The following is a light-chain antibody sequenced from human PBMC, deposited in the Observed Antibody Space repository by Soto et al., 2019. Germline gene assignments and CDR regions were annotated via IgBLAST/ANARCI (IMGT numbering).Light chain of an antibody. CDR2: DNS. V-gene: IGLV1-40*01. CDR1: SSNIGAGYD. J-gene: IGLJ1*01. Sequence: QAVLTQPHSESGAPGQRVTISCTGSSSNIGAGYDVHWYQQLPGQAPKLLIYDNSNRPSGVPDRFSGSESGTSASLAITGLQAEDEADYYCRAYDNIPTPLYGFATGTKVTV. CDR3: RAYDNIPTPLYG.